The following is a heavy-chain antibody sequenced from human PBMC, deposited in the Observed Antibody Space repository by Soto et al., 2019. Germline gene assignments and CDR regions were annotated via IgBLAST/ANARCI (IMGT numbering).Heavy chain of an antibody. Sequence: QVRLQQCGTGLLKSSETLSLTCAVYGGSFSGYYWSWLRQPPGKGLEWIGEINHSGSTNYNPSLKSRVTISVDTSNNQFSLKLTSITAADTGVYYCATANWSHHYFGPWGQGTLVTVSS. CDR1: GGSFSGYY. D-gene: IGHD1-1*01. V-gene: IGHV4-34*01. CDR2: INHSGST. J-gene: IGHJ5*02. CDR3: ATANWSHHYFGP.